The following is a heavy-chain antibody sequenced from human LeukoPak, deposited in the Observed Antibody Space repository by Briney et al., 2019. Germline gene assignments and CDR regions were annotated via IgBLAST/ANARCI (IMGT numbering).Heavy chain of an antibody. Sequence: SETLSLTCTVSGGSISSDYWSWIRQPPGKGLEWIGHIYYNGITNYNPSLKSRVIMSVDTSKTHLSLRLSSVTAADTAVYYCARLHYDSSGNYYFDYWGQVTLVTVSS. CDR1: GGSISSDY. D-gene: IGHD3-22*01. CDR2: IYYNGIT. J-gene: IGHJ4*02. CDR3: ARLHYDSSGNYYFDY. V-gene: IGHV4-59*01.